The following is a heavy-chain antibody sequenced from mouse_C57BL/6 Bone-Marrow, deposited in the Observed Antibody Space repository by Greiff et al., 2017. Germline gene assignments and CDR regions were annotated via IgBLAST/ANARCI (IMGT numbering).Heavy chain of an antibody. CDR1: GYTFTSYW. J-gene: IGHJ1*03. D-gene: IGHD1-1*01. CDR2: IYPGSGST. CDR3: ATCITTVVATKYWYFDV. V-gene: IGHV1-55*01. Sequence: QVQLKESGAELVKPGASVKMSCKASGYTFTSYWITWVKQRPGQGLEGIGDIYPGSGSTNYNEKFKSKATLTVDKSSSTAYMQLSSLTSEDSAVYYCATCITTVVATKYWYFDVWGTGTTVTVSS.